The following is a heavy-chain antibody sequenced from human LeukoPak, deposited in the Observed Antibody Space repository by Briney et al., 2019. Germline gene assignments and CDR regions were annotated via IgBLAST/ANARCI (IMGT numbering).Heavy chain of an antibody. J-gene: IGHJ4*02. Sequence: GGSLRLSCAASGFTFSSYWMYWVRQAPGKGLVWVSRINMDGFSISYADSVKGRFTISRDNAKNTLYLQMNSLRAEDTAVYYCVRAIAAARDYWGQGTLVTVSS. CDR3: VRAIAAARDY. CDR1: GFTFSSYW. D-gene: IGHD6-13*01. CDR2: INMDGFSI. V-gene: IGHV3-74*01.